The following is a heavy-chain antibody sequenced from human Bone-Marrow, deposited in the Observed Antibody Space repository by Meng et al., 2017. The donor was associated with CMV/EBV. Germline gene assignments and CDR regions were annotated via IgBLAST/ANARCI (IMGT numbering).Heavy chain of an antibody. CDR3: ARDGPLSVWGSAYFDY. D-gene: IGHD3-16*01. CDR1: GGTFSSYA. CDR2: IIPIFGTA. J-gene: IGHJ4*02. V-gene: IGHV1-69*06. Sequence: SVKVSCKASGGTFSSYAISWVRQAPGQGLEWMGGIIPIFGTANYAQKFQGRVTITADKSTSTAYMELSSLRSEDTAVYYCARDGPLSVWGSAYFDYWRQGPRVTVYS.